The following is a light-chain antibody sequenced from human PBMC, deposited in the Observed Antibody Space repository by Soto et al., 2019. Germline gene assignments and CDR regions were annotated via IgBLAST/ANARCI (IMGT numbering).Light chain of an antibody. CDR1: KNDIGVYDF. CDR2: EVV. J-gene: IGLJ1*01. CDR3: KSYAGSNTYV. Sequence: QSVLTKPPSASGSPGQSVTISCTGTKNDIGVYDFVSWYQHHPGKAPRLIIYEVVQRPSGVPDRFSGSKSGNTASLTVSGLQAADEADYFCKSYAGSNTYVFGRGTKV. V-gene: IGLV2-8*01.